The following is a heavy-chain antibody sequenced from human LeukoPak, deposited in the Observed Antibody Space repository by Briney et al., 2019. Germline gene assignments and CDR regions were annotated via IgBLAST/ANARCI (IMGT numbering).Heavy chain of an antibody. D-gene: IGHD3-10*01. CDR2: IYYSGST. CDR3: ARTVRGVIFFAP. CDR1: GGSISSGDYY. V-gene: IGHV4-30-4*01. J-gene: IGHJ5*02. Sequence: SQTLSLTCTVSGGSISSGDYYWSWIRQPPGKGLEWIGYIYYSGSTYYNPSLKSRVTISVDTSKNQFSLKLSSVTAADTAVYYCARTVRGVIFFAPWGQGTLVTVCS.